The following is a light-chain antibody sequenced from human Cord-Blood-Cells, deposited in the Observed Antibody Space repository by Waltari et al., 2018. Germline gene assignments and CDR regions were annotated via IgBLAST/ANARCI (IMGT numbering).Light chain of an antibody. CDR1: QSISSY. Sequence: DIQMTQSPSSLSASVGDRVTITCRASQSISSYLNWYQQKPGKAPKLLIYAASSLQSGVPSRFSGSGTWTDFTLTNSSLQPGDFATYYCQQSYSTPPRFGQGTKLEIK. CDR2: AAS. V-gene: IGKV1-39*01. J-gene: IGKJ2*03. CDR3: QQSYSTPPR.